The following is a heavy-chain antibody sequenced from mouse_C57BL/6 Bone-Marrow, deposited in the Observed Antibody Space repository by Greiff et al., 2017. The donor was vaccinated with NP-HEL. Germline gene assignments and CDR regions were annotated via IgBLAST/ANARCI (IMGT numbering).Heavy chain of an antibody. Sequence: EVQLVESGGGLVQSGRSLRLSCATSGFTFSDFYMEWVRQAPGKGLEWIAAGRNKANDYTTEYSASVKGRFIVSRDTSQSILYLQMNALRAEDTAIYYCARDDGCYRFAYWGQGTLVTVSA. V-gene: IGHV7-1*01. D-gene: IGHD2-3*01. CDR1: GFTFSDFY. CDR2: GRNKANDYTT. CDR3: ARDDGCYRFAY. J-gene: IGHJ3*01.